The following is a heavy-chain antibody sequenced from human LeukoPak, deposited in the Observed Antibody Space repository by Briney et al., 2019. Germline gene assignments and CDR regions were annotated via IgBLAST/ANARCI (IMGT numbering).Heavy chain of an antibody. Sequence: PGGSLRLSCVASGFTFSNNAASWFRQAPGKGREWVSTVGRGGGDTYYADSVRGRFTISKDSSKNTLQMNSLSADDAAMYYCVKHSGGVYGNSDYWGQGILVTVSS. CDR1: GFTFSNNA. CDR3: VKHSGGVYGNSDY. D-gene: IGHD1-1*01. J-gene: IGHJ4*02. CDR2: VGRGGGDT. V-gene: IGHV3-23*01.